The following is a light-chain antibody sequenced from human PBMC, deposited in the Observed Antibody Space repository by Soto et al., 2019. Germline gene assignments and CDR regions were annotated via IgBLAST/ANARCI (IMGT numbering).Light chain of an antibody. Sequence: AIRITQSPSSLSTPEADRDTITCRASQGIRNDLGWYQQKPGKAPKLLIYAASSLQSGVPSRFSGSGSGTDFTLTISSLQPEDFTTYCCLLDYFFPRTFGQGTKVDIK. CDR2: AAS. CDR1: QGIRND. CDR3: LLDYFFPRT. V-gene: IGKV1-6*01. J-gene: IGKJ1*01.